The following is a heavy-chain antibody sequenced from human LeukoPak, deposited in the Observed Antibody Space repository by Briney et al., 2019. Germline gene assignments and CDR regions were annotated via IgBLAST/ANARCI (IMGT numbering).Heavy chain of an antibody. D-gene: IGHD3-9*01. CDR2: IYYSGST. Sequence: SETLSLTCTVSGGSISSGDYYWSWIRQPPGKGLEWIGYIYYSGSTYYNPSLKSRVTISVDTSKNQFSLKLSSVTAADTAVYYCARDRGYDIFALGPGNAFDIWGPGIMVTVSS. V-gene: IGHV4-30-4*08. CDR1: GGSISSGDYY. J-gene: IGHJ3*02. CDR3: ARDRGYDIFALGPGNAFDI.